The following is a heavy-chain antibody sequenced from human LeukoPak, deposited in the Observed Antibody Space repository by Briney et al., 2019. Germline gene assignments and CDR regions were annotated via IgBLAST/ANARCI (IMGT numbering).Heavy chain of an antibody. CDR2: ISGSGGSA. V-gene: IGHV3-23*01. J-gene: IGHJ4*02. Sequence: GGSLRLSCAASGFTFSIYAMTWVRQAPGKGLEWVSGISGSGGSAYYADSVKGRFTISRENSKNTLYLQMNSLRAEDTAVYYCAKLNQWGSGFNDYWGQGTLVTVSS. D-gene: IGHD2-15*01. CDR3: AKLNQWGSGFNDY. CDR1: GFTFSIYA.